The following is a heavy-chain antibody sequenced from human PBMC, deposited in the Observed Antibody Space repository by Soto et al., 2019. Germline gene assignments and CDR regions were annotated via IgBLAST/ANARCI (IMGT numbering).Heavy chain of an antibody. Sequence: QVQLEQSGAEVKKPGSSVKVSCKASGGTFSNSAISWVRQAPGQGLEWMGGIMPIFRTPDYAQKCQGRVTVTEDESTSTAYMELSGLRSDDTAVYYCARDKDRQQLGGNYYYILDVWGQGTTVTVSS. D-gene: IGHD3-3*02. CDR3: ARDKDRQQLGGNYYYILDV. J-gene: IGHJ6*02. V-gene: IGHV1-69*12. CDR1: GGTFSNSA. CDR2: IMPIFRTP.